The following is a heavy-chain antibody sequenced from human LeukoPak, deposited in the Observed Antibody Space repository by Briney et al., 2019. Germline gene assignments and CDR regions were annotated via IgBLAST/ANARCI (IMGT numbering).Heavy chain of an antibody. D-gene: IGHD3-3*01. V-gene: IGHV4-39*02. J-gene: IGHJ4*02. Sequence: SETLSLTCTVSGGSISSGSYYWGWIRQPPGKGLEWIGSLYYSGSTYYNPSLKSRVTISVDTSKNQLSLRLSSVTAADTALYYCAREPFWSGYYSNLHFDYWGRGVLVTVSS. CDR1: GGSISSGSYY. CDR3: AREPFWSGYYSNLHFDY. CDR2: LYYSGST.